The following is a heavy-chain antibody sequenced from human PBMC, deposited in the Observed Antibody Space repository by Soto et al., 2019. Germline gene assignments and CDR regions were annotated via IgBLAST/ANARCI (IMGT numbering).Heavy chain of an antibody. CDR3: AHSSLLLWPGGYFDY. CDR1: GFSLSTSGVG. V-gene: IGHV2-5*02. J-gene: IGHJ4*02. CDR2: IYWDDDK. Sequence: QITLKESGPTLVKPTQTLTLTCTFSGFSLSTSGVGVGWIRQPPGKALEWLALIYWDDDKRYSPSLKSRLTTTKDTSKNQVVLTMTNMDPVDTATYYCAHSSLLLWPGGYFDYWGQGTLVTVSS. D-gene: IGHD3-10*01.